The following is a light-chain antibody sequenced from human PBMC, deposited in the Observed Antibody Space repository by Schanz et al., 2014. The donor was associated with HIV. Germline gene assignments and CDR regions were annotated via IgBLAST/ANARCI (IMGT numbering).Light chain of an antibody. V-gene: IGLV1-40*01. CDR3: AAWDDSLNVV. Sequence: QSVLAQPPSVSGAPGQRVTISCTGTSSNIGAGYDVHWYQLLPGSAPKLLIFDNTNRPSGVPARFSGSKSGSSASLAISGLQSEDEADYYCAAWDDSLNVVFGGGTKLTVL. J-gene: IGLJ2*01. CDR2: DNT. CDR1: SSNIGAGYD.